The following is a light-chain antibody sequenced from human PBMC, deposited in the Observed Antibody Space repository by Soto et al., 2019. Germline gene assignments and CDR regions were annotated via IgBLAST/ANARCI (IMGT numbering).Light chain of an antibody. CDR1: QNIRSW. V-gene: IGKV1-5*03. CDR2: SAS. CDR3: QEYNGNSGLT. J-gene: IGKJ4*01. Sequence: DIQMTQSPSTLSASVGDRVTITCRASQNIRSWLAWYQQKPGKAPELLIYSASGLESGVPSRFSGSGSGKEFTLTNSSLQPDDFATYYCQEYNGNSGLTFGGGTKVEIK.